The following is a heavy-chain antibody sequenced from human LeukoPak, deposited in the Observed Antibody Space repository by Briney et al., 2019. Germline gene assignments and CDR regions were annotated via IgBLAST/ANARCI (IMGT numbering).Heavy chain of an antibody. CDR1: GLTLSNVW. CDR2: IKSKSAGGTT. D-gene: IGHD3-22*01. Sequence: PGGSLRLSCAVSGLTLSNVWMNWVRQAPAKGLEWVGRIKSKSAGGTTDFATPVKGRFTISRDDSKNTLYLQMNSLTSEDTAVYYCAQGSGQYYEYWGQGTLVTVSS. J-gene: IGHJ4*02. CDR3: AQGSGQYYEY. V-gene: IGHV3-15*07.